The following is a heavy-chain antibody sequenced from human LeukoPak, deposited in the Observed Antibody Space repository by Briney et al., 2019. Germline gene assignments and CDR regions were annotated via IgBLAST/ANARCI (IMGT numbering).Heavy chain of an antibody. V-gene: IGHV3-23*01. CDR3: AKDIQLST. CDR2: ISSSGNNA. D-gene: IGHD5-24*01. CDR1: GLTFTGAA. Sequence: GGSLRLSCALSGLTFTGAAMTCVRQAPGKGLEWVSLISSSGNNAYYADSVKGRFTISRDNSKNTLSLQMNSLRVEDTAIYYCAKDIQLSTWGLGTRVTVSS. J-gene: IGHJ3*01.